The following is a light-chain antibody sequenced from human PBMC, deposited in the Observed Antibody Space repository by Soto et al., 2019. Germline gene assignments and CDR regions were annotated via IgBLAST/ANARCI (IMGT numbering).Light chain of an antibody. CDR3: QQSDTFPAT. Sequence: IQMTQSPSSVSASVGDRVTITCRASQCIRSWLAWYQQRPGKATKLLISAASSLQSAVPSRFNGSGSRTNFTLTISSLLPVDFATYYFQQSDTFPATFGGGTKVEIK. J-gene: IGKJ4*01. CDR1: QCIRSW. V-gene: IGKV1D-12*01. CDR2: AAS.